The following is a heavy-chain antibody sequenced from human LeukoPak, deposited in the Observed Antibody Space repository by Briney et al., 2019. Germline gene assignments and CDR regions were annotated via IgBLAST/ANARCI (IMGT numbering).Heavy chain of an antibody. D-gene: IGHD5-12*01. V-gene: IGHV1-69*01. CDR1: GGTFSSYA. J-gene: IGHJ4*02. CDR3: ARRGYSGYEYDY. CDR2: IIPIFGIA. Sequence: SVKVSCKASGGTFSSYAISWVRQAPGQGLEWMGGIIPIFGIANYAQKFQGRVTITADESTSTAYMELSSLRSEDTAVYYCARRGYSGYEYDYWGQGTLVTVSS.